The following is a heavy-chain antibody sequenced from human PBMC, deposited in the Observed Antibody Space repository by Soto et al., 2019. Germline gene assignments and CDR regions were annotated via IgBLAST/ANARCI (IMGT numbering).Heavy chain of an antibody. D-gene: IGHD6-6*01. Sequence: QVQLQESGPGLVKPSETLSLTCTVSGGSISSYYWSWIRQPPGKGLEWIGYIYDSGSTNYNPSLMSRVAISVDTSKNQFSLKLSSVTAADTAVYYCARRGSSSDDGFGPWGQGTLVTVSS. CDR2: IYDSGST. V-gene: IGHV4-59*01. CDR3: ARRGSSSDDGFGP. CDR1: GGSISSYY. J-gene: IGHJ5*02.